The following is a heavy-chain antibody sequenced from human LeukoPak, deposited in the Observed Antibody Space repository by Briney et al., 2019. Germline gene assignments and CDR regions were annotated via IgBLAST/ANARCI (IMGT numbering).Heavy chain of an antibody. CDR1: GFTFSLYA. D-gene: IGHD5-24*01. Sequence: GGSLRLSCAASGFTFSLYALNWVRQAPGRGLEWVAFIRYDGSKIYYTESVKGRFTISRDNSKNTLYLQMNSLRTEDTAVYFCAKDRSRQQMWGTIKKWFDPWGQGTLVSVSS. V-gene: IGHV3-30*02. CDR2: IRYDGSKI. CDR3: AKDRSRQQMWGTIKKWFDP. J-gene: IGHJ5*02.